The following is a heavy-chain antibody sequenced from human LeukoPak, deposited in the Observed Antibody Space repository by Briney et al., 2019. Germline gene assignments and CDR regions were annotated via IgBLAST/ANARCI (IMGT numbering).Heavy chain of an antibody. V-gene: IGHV1-46*01. CDR3: ARGGYSSSSDYFDY. J-gene: IGHJ4*02. D-gene: IGHD6-6*01. CDR2: INPSGGST. CDR1: GYSFTSYY. Sequence: GESLKISCKGSGYSFTSYYMHWVRQAPGQGLEWMGIINPSGGSTSYAQKFQGRVTMTRDMSTSTVYMELSSLRSEDTAVYYCARGGYSSSSDYFDYWGQGTLVTVSS.